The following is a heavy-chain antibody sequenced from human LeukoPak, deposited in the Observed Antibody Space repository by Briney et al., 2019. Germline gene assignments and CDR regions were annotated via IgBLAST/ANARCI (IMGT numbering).Heavy chain of an antibody. CDR2: ISSSSSTI. V-gene: IGHV3-48*04. J-gene: IGHJ4*02. CDR1: GFIFSSYS. D-gene: IGHD3-22*01. Sequence: GGSLRLSCAASGFIFSSYSMNWVRQAPGKGLEWLSYISSSSSTIYYAGSVKGRFTISRDNAKNSLYLQMNSLRAEDTAVYYCARDSSGYQWGQGTLVTVSS. CDR3: ARDSSGYQ.